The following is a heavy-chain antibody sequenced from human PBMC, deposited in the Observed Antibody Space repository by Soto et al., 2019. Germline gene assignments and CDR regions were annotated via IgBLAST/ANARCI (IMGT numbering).Heavy chain of an antibody. CDR3: EKDKVFVMATIPAFDI. CDR2: ISGSGGST. D-gene: IGHD5-12*01. J-gene: IGHJ3*02. CDR1: GFTFSSYA. V-gene: IGHV3-23*01. Sequence: GGSLRLSCAASGFTFSSYAMSWVRQAPGKGLEWVSAISGSGGSTYYADSVKGRFTISRDNSKNTLYLQMNSLRAEDTAVYYCEKDKVFVMATIPAFDIWGQGTMVTVSS.